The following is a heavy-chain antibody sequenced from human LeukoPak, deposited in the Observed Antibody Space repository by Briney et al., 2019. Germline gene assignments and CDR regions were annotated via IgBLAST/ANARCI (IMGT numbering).Heavy chain of an antibody. Sequence: SQTLSLTCTVSGGSISSGGYYWSWIRQHPGEGLEWIGYIYYSGSTYYNPSLKSRVTISVDTSKNQFSLKLSSVTAADTAVYYCAREYSSSSLLDYWGQGTLVTVSS. D-gene: IGHD1-26*01. CDR3: AREYSSSSLLDY. V-gene: IGHV4-31*03. CDR2: IYYSGST. J-gene: IGHJ4*02. CDR1: GGSISSGGYY.